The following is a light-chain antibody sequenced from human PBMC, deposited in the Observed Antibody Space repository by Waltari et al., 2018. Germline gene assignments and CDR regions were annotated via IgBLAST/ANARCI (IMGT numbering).Light chain of an antibody. Sequence: QSALTQPASVSGSLGQSISISCSGSSSNVGSYDLVSWYHQRPGEAPKLLIYEVLKRPSGVSNRCSGSKSGNAASLTISALQPEDEGTYYCCSYASSSPRLIFGGGTELTVL. J-gene: IGLJ2*01. CDR2: EVL. CDR1: SSNVGSYDL. CDR3: CSYASSSPRLI. V-gene: IGLV2-23*02.